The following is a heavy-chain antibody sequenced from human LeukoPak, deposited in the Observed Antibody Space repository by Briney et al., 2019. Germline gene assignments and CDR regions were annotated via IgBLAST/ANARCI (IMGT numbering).Heavy chain of an antibody. D-gene: IGHD3-10*01. CDR3: SRDQYKYNYGSGSSGLFDY. V-gene: IGHV3-49*04. J-gene: IGHJ4*02. CDR2: IRSKVYGGTT. CDR1: GFTFGDFA. Sequence: GGSLRLSCTASGFTFGDFAMSWVRQAPGKGLEWVGFIRSKVYGGTTEYAASVKGRFTISRDDSKSIAYLQMNSLKTEDTAVYYCSRDQYKYNYGSGSSGLFDYWGQGTLVTVSS.